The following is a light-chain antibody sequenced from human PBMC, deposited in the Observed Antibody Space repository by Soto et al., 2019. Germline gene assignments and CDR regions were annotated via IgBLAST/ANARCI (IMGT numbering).Light chain of an antibody. J-gene: IGLJ2*01. Sequence: QSVLTQSPSASASLGASVKLTCTLSSGHSSYAIAWHQQQPEKGPRYLMKLNSDGSHSKGDGIADRFSGSSSGAERYLTISSLQSEHEADYYCQTWGTGILVVFGGGTKLTVL. CDR3: QTWGTGILVV. V-gene: IGLV4-69*01. CDR1: SGHSSYA. CDR2: LNSDGSH.